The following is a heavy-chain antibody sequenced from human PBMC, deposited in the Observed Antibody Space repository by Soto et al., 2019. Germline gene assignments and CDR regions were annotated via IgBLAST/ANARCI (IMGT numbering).Heavy chain of an antibody. J-gene: IGHJ6*02. D-gene: IGHD5-12*01. CDR1: GFTFSYYP. CDR3: ARVPGEMVAIFYIYPLDGREPLSDVDV. CDR2: ISFDGSNK. V-gene: IGHV3-30*04. Sequence: QMQLVESGGGAVQPGRSLRLSCAASGFTFSYYPMHWVRQAPGKGLEWVAVISFDGSNKYYADSVKGGSTISRDNSKNTLYIQLNSVRGEDTAVYYCARVPGEMVAIFYIYPLDGREPLSDVDVWGQGTTVTVSS.